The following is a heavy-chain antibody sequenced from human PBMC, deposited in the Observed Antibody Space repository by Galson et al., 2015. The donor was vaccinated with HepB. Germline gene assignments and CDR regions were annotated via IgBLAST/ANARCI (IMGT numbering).Heavy chain of an antibody. D-gene: IGHD3-10*01. V-gene: IGHV3-9*01. CDR1: GFTFEDYA. CDR2: ISWNSDFT. Sequence: SLRLSCAASGFTFEDYAMHWVRQVPGKGLEWVSGISWNSDFTGYADSVRGRFTISRDNAKYSLYLQMNSLRADDTALYCCAQDLTYYYGSGSYFVGMDVWGQGTTVTVSS. J-gene: IGHJ6*02. CDR3: AQDLTYYYGSGSYFVGMDV.